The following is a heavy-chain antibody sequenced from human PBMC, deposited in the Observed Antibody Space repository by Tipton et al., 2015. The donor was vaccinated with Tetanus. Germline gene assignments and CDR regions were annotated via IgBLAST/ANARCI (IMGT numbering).Heavy chain of an antibody. D-gene: IGHD2-21*02. Sequence: TLSLTCTVSGGSISSYYWSWIRQPPGQGLEWIGYIYYSGSTNYNPSLKSRVTISVDTSKNQFSLKLSSVTAADTAVYYCARGRGAYCGGDCPVDWGQGTLVTVSS. CDR1: GGSISSYY. V-gene: IGHV4-59*12. CDR3: ARGRGAYCGGDCPVD. CDR2: IYYSGST. J-gene: IGHJ4*02.